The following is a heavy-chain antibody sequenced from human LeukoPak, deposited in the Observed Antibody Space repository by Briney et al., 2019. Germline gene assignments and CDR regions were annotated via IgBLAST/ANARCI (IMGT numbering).Heavy chain of an antibody. D-gene: IGHD5-18*01. CDR1: GDIISSNSS. CDR2: TYYRSKWYN. Sequence: SQTLSLTCAIFGDIISSNSSWNWIRQSPSRGLEWLGRTYYRSKWYNDYVVSVKSRININPDTSKNQFSLQLNSVTPEDTAVYYCARGGQGDGYSADEAFDIWGQGTMVTVS. V-gene: IGHV6-1*01. CDR3: ARGGQGDGYSADEAFDI. J-gene: IGHJ3*02.